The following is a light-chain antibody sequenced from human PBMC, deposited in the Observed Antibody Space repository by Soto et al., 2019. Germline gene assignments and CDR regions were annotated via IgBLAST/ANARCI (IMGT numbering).Light chain of an antibody. J-gene: IGLJ2*01. CDR2: SIN. V-gene: IGLV8-61*01. CDR3: VLYMGSGIYL. CDR1: SGSVSTSYY. Sequence: QAVVTQEPSFSVSPGRTVTLTCGLSSGSVSTSYYPTWYQQTPGQAPRTLIYSINTRSSGVPDRFSGSILGNKAALTITGAQADDESDYNCVLYMGSGIYLFGGGTKLTVL.